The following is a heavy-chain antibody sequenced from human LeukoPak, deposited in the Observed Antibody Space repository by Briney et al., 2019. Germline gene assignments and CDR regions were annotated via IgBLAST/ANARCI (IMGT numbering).Heavy chain of an antibody. D-gene: IGHD6-19*01. CDR2: ISAYNGNT. CDR3: AREPYSSGWYREPQGNWFDP. Sequence: ASVKVSCKASGYTFTSYGISWVRQAPGQGLEWMGWISAYNGNTNYAQKLQGRVTMTTDTSTSTAYMELRSLRSDDTAVYYCAREPYSSGWYREPQGNWFDPRGQGTLVTVSS. CDR1: GYTFTSYG. J-gene: IGHJ5*02. V-gene: IGHV1-18*01.